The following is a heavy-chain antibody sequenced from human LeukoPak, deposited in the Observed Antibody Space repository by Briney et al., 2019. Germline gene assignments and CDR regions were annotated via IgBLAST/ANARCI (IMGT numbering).Heavy chain of an antibody. Sequence: ASVKVSCKASGYTFTSYYMHWVRQAPGRGLEWMGIINPSGGSTSYAQKFQGRVTMTRDTSTSTVYMELSSLRSEDTAVYYCAREADYDSSGYRTYYFDYWGQGTPVTVSS. CDR1: GYTFTSYY. CDR2: INPSGGST. CDR3: AREADYDSSGYRTYYFDY. V-gene: IGHV1-46*01. J-gene: IGHJ4*02. D-gene: IGHD3-22*01.